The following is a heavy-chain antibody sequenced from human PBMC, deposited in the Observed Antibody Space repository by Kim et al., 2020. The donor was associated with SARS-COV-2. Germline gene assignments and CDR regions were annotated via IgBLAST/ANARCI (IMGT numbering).Heavy chain of an antibody. D-gene: IGHD2-21*01. CDR1: GGSISSYY. CDR3: ARVGHAGDCYLGCDHGVDV. J-gene: IGHJ6*02. Sequence: SETLSLTCTVSGGSISSYYWSWIRQPAGKGLEWIGRIYTSGSTNYNPSLKSRVTMSVDTSKNQFSLKLSSVTAADTAVYYCARVGHAGDCYLGCDHGVDVWGQGTTVTVSS. V-gene: IGHV4-4*07. CDR2: IYTSGST.